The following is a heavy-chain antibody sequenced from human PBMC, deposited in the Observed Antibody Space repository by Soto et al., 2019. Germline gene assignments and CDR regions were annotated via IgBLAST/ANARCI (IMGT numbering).Heavy chain of an antibody. CDR1: GFTFSGYA. V-gene: IGHV3-30-3*01. J-gene: IGHJ5*02. D-gene: IGHD3-3*01. Sequence: GVPLRLFCAASGFTFSGYAMRWVRQEPGKGLEWVAVISYDGSNKYYADSVKGRFTISRDNSKNTLYLQMNSLRAEDTAVYYCARDPHESYDFRSGYSRDDNWFDPSGQGTLVTVSS. CDR2: ISYDGSNK. CDR3: ARDPHESYDFRSGYSRDDNWFDP.